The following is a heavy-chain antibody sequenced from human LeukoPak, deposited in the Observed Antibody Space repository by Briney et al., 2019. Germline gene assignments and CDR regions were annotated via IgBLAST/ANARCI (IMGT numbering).Heavy chain of an antibody. D-gene: IGHD3-22*01. CDR2: FDPADEKT. V-gene: IGHV1-24*01. CDR1: GYKLTELS. Sequence: GASVKVSCKVSGYKLTELSIHWVREAPGKGLEWVGGFDPADEKTIYAQKFQGRVTMTEDTSTDTAYMELRSLRSDDTAVYYCARGTMISYFDYWGQGTLVTVSS. CDR3: ARGTMISYFDY. J-gene: IGHJ4*02.